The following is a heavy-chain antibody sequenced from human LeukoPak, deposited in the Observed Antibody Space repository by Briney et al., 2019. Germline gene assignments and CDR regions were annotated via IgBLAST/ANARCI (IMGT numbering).Heavy chain of an antibody. CDR1: GFTFSSYW. D-gene: IGHD3-10*01. CDR2: INSDGSST. J-gene: IGHJ4*02. V-gene: IGHV3-74*01. CDR3: ARDPYGSGSYSHFDY. Sequence: PGRSLRLSCAASGFTFSSYWMHWVRQAPGKGLVCVSRINSDGSSTSYADSVKGRFTISRDNAKNTLYLQMNSLRAEDTAVYYCARDPYGSGSYSHFDYWGQGTLVTVSS.